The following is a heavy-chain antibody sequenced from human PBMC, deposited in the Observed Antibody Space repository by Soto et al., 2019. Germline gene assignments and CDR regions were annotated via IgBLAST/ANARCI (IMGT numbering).Heavy chain of an antibody. CDR1: GDSVSSNSAA. D-gene: IGHD3-10*01. J-gene: IGHJ6*02. CDR3: ARDLGSGRKKGPRYYYYYGMDV. Sequence: PSQTLSLTCVISGDSVSSNSAAWNWIRQSPSRGLEWLGRTYYRSKWYNDYAVSVKSRIAINPDTSKNQFSLQLNSVTPEDTAVYYCARDLGSGRKKGPRYYYYYGMDVWGQGTTVTVSS. CDR2: TYYRSKWYN. V-gene: IGHV6-1*01.